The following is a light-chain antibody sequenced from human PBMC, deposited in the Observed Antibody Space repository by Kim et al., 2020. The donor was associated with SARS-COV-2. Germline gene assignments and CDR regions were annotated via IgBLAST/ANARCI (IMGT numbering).Light chain of an antibody. CDR1: GSSIASGY. V-gene: IGLV6-57*03. CDR3: QSYDSSKDCV. CDR2: DDN. Sequence: KTVTIASTRSGSSIASGYVHWYQQRPSSAPSTVIYDDNERPSGVPDRFSGSIDSSSNTASLTISGLRTEDEADYYCQSYDSSKDCVFGGGTKITVL. J-gene: IGLJ3*02.